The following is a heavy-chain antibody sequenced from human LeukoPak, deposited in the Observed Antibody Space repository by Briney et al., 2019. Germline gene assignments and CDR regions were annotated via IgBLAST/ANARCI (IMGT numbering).Heavy chain of an antibody. CDR3: ARMTTGHDF. V-gene: IGHV4-34*01. J-gene: IGHJ4*02. CDR1: GTLFSSYY. D-gene: IGHD4-17*01. Sequence: SEPLSLTCAVSGTLFSSYYWSWLRQPPGKGLEWFGEVNHSGYTHHNPSLKSRVTISVDTSKTQFSLRHSSVTPAHTAVFFCARMTTGHDFWGQGTLVTVSS. CDR2: VNHSGYT.